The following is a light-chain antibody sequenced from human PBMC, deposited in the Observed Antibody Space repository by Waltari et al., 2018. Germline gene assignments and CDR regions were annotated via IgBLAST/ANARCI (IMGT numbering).Light chain of an antibody. CDR1: QSVSSTY. CDR2: GTS. V-gene: IGKV3D-20*02. CDR3: QHRDHWPPDAT. J-gene: IGKJ3*01. Sequence: EIVLTQSPGTLSLSPGERATLSCRASQSVSSTYLAWYQQKPGQAPRLLIYGTSSRAPGIPARFSGSGSGTDFTLTISSLEPEDFAVYYCQHRDHWPPDATFGPGTKVDV.